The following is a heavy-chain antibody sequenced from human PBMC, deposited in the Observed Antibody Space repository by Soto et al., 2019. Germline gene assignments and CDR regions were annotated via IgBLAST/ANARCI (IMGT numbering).Heavy chain of an antibody. CDR1: GYTFTSYD. J-gene: IGHJ6*02. V-gene: IGHV1-8*01. CDR3: SRAKTSYGMDV. Sequence: QVQLVQSGAEVKKPGASVKVSCKASGYTFTSYDINWVRQATGQGLEWMGWMNPNSGNTGYAQKFQGRVTMTRNTSIRTDDMELRSLRSEDTAGYDCSRAKTSYGMDVWGQGTTVTVSS. CDR2: MNPNSGNT.